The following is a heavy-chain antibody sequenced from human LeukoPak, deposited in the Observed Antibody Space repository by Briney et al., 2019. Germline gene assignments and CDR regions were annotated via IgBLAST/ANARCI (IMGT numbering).Heavy chain of an antibody. Sequence: PGGSLRLSCAASGFTFSSYAMHWVRQAPGKGLEWVAVISYDGSNKYYADSVKGRFTISRDNSKNTLYLQMNSLRAEDTAVYYCARGLWFGDFDYWGQGTLVTVSS. CDR1: GFTFSSYA. CDR2: ISYDGSNK. J-gene: IGHJ4*02. CDR3: ARGLWFGDFDY. V-gene: IGHV3-30*04. D-gene: IGHD3-10*01.